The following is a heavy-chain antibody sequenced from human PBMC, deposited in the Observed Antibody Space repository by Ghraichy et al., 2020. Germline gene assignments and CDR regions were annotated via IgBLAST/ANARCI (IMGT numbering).Heavy chain of an antibody. CDR3: AQDPWFYFDSSGSGFAH. J-gene: IGHJ4*02. CDR1: GFTFSDSA. D-gene: IGHD3-22*01. V-gene: IGHV3-23*01. CDR2: ISGSGVNV. Sequence: GRSLRLSCVGSGFTFSDSAMSWFRQAPGKGLEWVSAISGSGVNVYYVDSVKGRFTISRDNSKNVVHLQMNRLRIADTAVYYCAQDPWFYFDSSGSGFAHWGQGTQITVSS.